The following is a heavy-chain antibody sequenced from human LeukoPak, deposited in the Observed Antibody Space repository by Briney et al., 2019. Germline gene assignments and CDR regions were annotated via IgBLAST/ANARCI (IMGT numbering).Heavy chain of an antibody. Sequence: PSETLSLTCTVSGYSISSGYYWGWIRQPPGKGLEWIGSIYHSGSTYYNPSLKSRVTISVDTSKNQFSLKLSSVTAADTAVYYCARVGGAVVRSGYHADDYYYYYMDVWGKGTTVTVSS. CDR2: IYHSGST. CDR1: GYSISSGYY. CDR3: ARVGGAVVRSGYHADDYYYYYMDV. V-gene: IGHV4-38-2*02. D-gene: IGHD5-12*01. J-gene: IGHJ6*03.